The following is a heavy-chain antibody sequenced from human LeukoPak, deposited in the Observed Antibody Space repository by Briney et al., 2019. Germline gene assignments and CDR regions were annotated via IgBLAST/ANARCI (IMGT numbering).Heavy chain of an antibody. Sequence: ASVKVSCKASGFTFTTYGISWVRQAPGQGLEWMGWISTYNGNTNTDYAQKLQGRVTMTTDTSTSTAYMELRSLRSDDTAVYYCARVYYDFWSGYPTSNFDYWGQGTLVTVSS. D-gene: IGHD3-3*01. J-gene: IGHJ4*02. CDR3: ARVYYDFWSGYPTSNFDY. V-gene: IGHV1-18*01. CDR1: GFTFTTYG. CDR2: ISTYNGNT.